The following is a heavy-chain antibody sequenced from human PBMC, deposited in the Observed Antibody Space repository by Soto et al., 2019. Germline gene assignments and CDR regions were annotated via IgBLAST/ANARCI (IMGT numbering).Heavy chain of an antibody. CDR1: GFTFRDYY. V-gene: IGHV3-11*01. CDR3: ARAGWQLLAWSDP. D-gene: IGHD2-15*01. Sequence: QVQLVESGGALVKPGGSLRLSCAASGFTFRDYYMTWIRQAPGKGLEWISYISRSGTSIYYADSVKGRFTISRDNAKNSLYLQMNSLRAEDTAVYYCARAGWQLLAWSDPWGQGTRVTVSS. CDR2: ISRSGTSI. J-gene: IGHJ5*02.